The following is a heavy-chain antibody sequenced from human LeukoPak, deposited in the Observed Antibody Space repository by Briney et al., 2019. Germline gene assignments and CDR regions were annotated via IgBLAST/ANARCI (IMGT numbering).Heavy chain of an antibody. Sequence: GGSLRLSCAASGFTFSSYAIHWVRQAPGKGLEWVAVISYDGSNKYYADSVKGRFTISRDNSKNTMYLQMNSLRTEDTAVYYCARGGPLSYSGSLYGAFDIWGQGTMVTVSS. V-gene: IGHV3-30-3*01. CDR1: GFTFSSYA. D-gene: IGHD1-26*01. CDR3: ARGGPLSYSGSLYGAFDI. CDR2: ISYDGSNK. J-gene: IGHJ3*02.